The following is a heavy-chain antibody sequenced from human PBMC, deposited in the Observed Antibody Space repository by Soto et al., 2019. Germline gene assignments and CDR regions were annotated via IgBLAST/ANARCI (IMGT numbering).Heavy chain of an antibody. CDR1: GFTFSNAW. J-gene: IGHJ5*02. CDR2: IKRKTDGGTT. Sequence: EVQLVESGGGLVKPGGSLRLSCAASGFTFSNAWMSWVRQAPGKGLEWVGRIKRKTDGGTTEYAAPVKGRFTISRDDSKNTLYRQMNSLKTEDAAVYYCRGNAYSGSDSAGRNWFDPWGQGTLVTVSS. V-gene: IGHV3-15*01. D-gene: IGHD5-12*01. CDR3: RGNAYSGSDSAGRNWFDP.